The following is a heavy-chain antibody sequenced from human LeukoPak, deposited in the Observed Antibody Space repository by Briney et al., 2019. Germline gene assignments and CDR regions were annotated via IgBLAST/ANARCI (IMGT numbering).Heavy chain of an antibody. Sequence: GGSLRLSCAASGFPFSTHSLSWVRQAPGKGLEWVSSISAGGDFVYYGDSVKGRFTMSRDNAKNSLHLQMDSLTAEDTAVYSCVRDKCDRSNYAYFDSWGHGTLVTVSS. CDR2: ISAGGDFV. D-gene: IGHD3-22*01. CDR1: GFPFSTHS. V-gene: IGHV3-21*01. CDR3: VRDKCDRSNYAYFDS. J-gene: IGHJ4*01.